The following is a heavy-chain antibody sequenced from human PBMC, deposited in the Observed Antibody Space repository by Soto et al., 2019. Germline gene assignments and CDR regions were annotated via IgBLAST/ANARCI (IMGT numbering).Heavy chain of an antibody. CDR1: GFTFSSYS. CDR2: ISSSSSYI. Sequence: GGSLRLSCAASGFTFSSYSMNWVRQAPGKGLEWVSSISSSSSYIYYADSVKGRFTISRDNAKNSLYLQMNSLRAEDTAVYYCVRESHCSSTSCYAWVTIFGVDPSPDAFDIWGQGTMVTVSS. CDR3: VRESHCSSTSCYAWVTIFGVDPSPDAFDI. V-gene: IGHV3-21*01. D-gene: IGHD2-2*01. J-gene: IGHJ3*02.